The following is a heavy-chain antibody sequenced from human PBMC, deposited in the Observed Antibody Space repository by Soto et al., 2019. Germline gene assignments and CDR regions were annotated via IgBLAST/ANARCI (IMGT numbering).Heavy chain of an antibody. CDR2: IYYSGST. CDR1: GGSISSSSYY. V-gene: IGHV4-39*07. D-gene: IGHD3-10*01. J-gene: IGHJ4*02. Sequence: SETLSLTCTVSGGSISSSSYYWGWIRQPPGKGLEWIGSIYYSGSTYYNPSLKSRVTISVDTSKNQFSLKLSSVTAADTAVYDGERGRLGEFFYPGWNSHLDYWGQGTLVTVSS. CDR3: ERGRLGEFFYPGWNSHLDY.